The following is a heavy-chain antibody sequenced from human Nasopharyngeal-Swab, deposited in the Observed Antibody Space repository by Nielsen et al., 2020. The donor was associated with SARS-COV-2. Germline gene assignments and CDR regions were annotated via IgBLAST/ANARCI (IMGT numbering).Heavy chain of an antibody. J-gene: IGHJ4*02. D-gene: IGHD6-13*01. V-gene: IGHV3-11*03. CDR2: ISSSSSYT. CDR3: ASSNSAAAGFDY. Sequence: RQPPGKGLEWVSYISSSSSYTNYADSVKGRFTISRDNAKNSLYLQMNSLRAEDTAVYYCASSNSAAAGFDYWGQGTLVTVSS.